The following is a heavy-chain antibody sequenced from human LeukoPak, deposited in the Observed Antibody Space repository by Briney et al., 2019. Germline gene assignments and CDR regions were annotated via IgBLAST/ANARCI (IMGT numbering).Heavy chain of an antibody. D-gene: IGHD3-9*01. J-gene: IGHJ4*02. CDR2: VKSDGSEK. CDR3: ASSRDILTGYSSFDY. Sequence: GGSLRLSCAASGFSFSGYWMTWVRQAPGKGLEWVANVKSDGSEKYYVDSVKGRFTISRDNAKNSLYLQMNSLRVEDTAVYYCASSRDILTGYSSFDYWGQGTLVTVSS. CDR1: GFSFSGYW. V-gene: IGHV3-7*01.